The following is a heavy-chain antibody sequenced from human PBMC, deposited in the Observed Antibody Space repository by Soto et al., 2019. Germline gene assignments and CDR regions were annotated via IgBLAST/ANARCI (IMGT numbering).Heavy chain of an antibody. V-gene: IGHV1-69*12. CDR2: IIPIFGTA. CDR3: ARDLGYGDSPPPDAFDI. CDR1: GGTFSSYA. J-gene: IGHJ3*02. Sequence: QVQLVQSGAEVKKPGSSVKVSCKASGGTFSSYAISWVRQAPGQGLEWMGGIIPIFGTANYAQKFQGRVTITADESTSTAYMELSSLRSEDTAVYYCARDLGYGDSPPPDAFDIWGQGTMVTVSS. D-gene: IGHD4-17*01.